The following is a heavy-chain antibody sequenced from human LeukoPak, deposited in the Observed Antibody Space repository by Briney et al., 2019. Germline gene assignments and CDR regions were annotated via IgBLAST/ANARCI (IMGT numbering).Heavy chain of an antibody. CDR2: ISYDGSNK. D-gene: IGHD3-22*01. CDR1: GFTFSSYG. V-gene: IGHV3-30*18. CDR3: AKDYYDSSGYLGAFDI. Sequence: PGGSLRLSCAASGFTFSSYGMHWVRQAPGKWLEWVAVISYDGSNKYYADSVKGRFTISRDNSKNTLYLQMNSLRAEDTAVYYCAKDYYDSSGYLGAFDIWGQGTMVTVSS. J-gene: IGHJ3*02.